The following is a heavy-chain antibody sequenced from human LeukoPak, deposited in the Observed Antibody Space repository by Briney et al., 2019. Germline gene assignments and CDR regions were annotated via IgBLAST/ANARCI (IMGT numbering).Heavy chain of an antibody. CDR2: IYRSGST. Sequence: SAQTLTLTCAASGCSISSGAYCWSWMPQPQGKGLEWIGYIYRSGSTYYNPSLKSRVTISVDKSKNQFSLKLSTVTAADTAVNYCANFIDYDGSGYYFDYWGQGNLVTVSS. D-gene: IGHD3-10*01. V-gene: IGHV4-30-2*01. J-gene: IGHJ4*02. CDR1: GCSISSGAYC. CDR3: ANFIDYDGSGYYFDY.